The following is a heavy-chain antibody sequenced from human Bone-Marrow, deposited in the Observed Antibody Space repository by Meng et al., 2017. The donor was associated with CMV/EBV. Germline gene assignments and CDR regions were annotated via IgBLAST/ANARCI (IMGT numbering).Heavy chain of an antibody. J-gene: IGHJ4*02. Sequence: GESLKISCAASGFTFSSYEMNWVRQAPGKGLEWLSYITSSGRTIYYADSVKGRFTISRDNAKNSLHLQMNNLRAEDTAIYYCVQTLYWGQGTLVTLSS. CDR2: ITSSGRTI. D-gene: IGHD3-16*01. CDR3: VQTLY. CDR1: GFTFSSYE. V-gene: IGHV3-48*03.